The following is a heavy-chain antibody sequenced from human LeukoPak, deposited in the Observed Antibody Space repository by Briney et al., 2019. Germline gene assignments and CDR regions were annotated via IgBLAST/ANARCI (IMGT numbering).Heavy chain of an antibody. CDR2: INHSGST. J-gene: IGHJ6*02. D-gene: IGHD3-3*01. CDR3: ARVGGTNFYYYGLDV. Sequence: SETLSLTCAVYGGSFSGYYWSWIRQPPGKGLEWIGEINHSGSTNYNPSLKSRVTISVDTSKNQFSLKLNSVTAADTAVYYCARVGGTNFYYYGLDVWGQGTTVTVSS. CDR1: GGSFSGYY. V-gene: IGHV4-34*01.